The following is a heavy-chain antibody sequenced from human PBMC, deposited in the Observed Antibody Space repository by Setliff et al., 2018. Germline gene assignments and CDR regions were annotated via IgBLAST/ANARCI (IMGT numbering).Heavy chain of an antibody. J-gene: IGHJ3*02. CDR2: INQSGSG. CDR1: GGSFDTYY. Sequence: SETLSLTCNVYGGSFDTYYWSWIRQPPGKGLEWFGEINQSGSGDYNPSFKGRVTTSVDTSKKQFSLTLTSVTAADTALYYCRQAVVGRDVFDIWGQGTVVTVSS. V-gene: IGHV4-34*01. CDR3: RQAVVGRDVFDI. D-gene: IGHD1-1*01.